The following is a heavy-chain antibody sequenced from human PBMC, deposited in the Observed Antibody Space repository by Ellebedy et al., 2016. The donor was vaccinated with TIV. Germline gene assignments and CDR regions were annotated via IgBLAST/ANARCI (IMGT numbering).Heavy chain of an antibody. D-gene: IGHD2-2*01. CDR3: ASHCSSTSCYYY. J-gene: IGHJ4*02. CDR1: GYTFTSYD. CDR2: MNPNSGNT. V-gene: IGHV1-8*01. Sequence: ASVKVSXXASGYTFTSYDINWVRQATGQGLEWMGWMNPNSGNTGYAQKFQGRVTMTRNTSISTAYMELSSLRSEDTAVYYCASHCSSTSCYYYWGQGTLVTVSS.